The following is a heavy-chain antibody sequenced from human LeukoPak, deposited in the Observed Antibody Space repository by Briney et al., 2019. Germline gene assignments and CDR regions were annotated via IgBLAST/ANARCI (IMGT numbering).Heavy chain of an antibody. CDR2: IYTSGST. J-gene: IGHJ4*02. V-gene: IGHV4-4*07. CDR1: GYSIRNGYY. D-gene: IGHD5-18*01. Sequence: SETLSLTCAVSGYSIRNGYYWGWIRPPAGKGLEWIGRIYTSGSTNYNPSLKSRVTMSVDTSKNQFSLKLSSVTAADTAVYYCARGHYSYGYFDYWGQGTLVTVSS. CDR3: ARGHYSYGYFDY.